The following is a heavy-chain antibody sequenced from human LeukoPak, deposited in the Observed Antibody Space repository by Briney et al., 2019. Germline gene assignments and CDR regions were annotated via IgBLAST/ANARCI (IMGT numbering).Heavy chain of an antibody. V-gene: IGHV3-23*01. D-gene: IGHD3-22*01. CDR1: GFTFSSYA. CDR3: AKYYYDSSAWGAFDY. J-gene: IGHJ4*02. CDR2: ISGSGGST. Sequence: GGSLRLSCAASGFTFSSYAMSWVRQAPGKGLEWVSAISGSGGSTYYADSVKGRFTISRDNSKNTLYLQMNSLRAEDTAVYYCAKYYYDSSAWGAFDYWGQGTLVTVSS.